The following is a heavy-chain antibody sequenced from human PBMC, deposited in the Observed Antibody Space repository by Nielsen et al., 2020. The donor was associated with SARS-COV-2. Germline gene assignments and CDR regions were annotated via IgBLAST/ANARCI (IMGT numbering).Heavy chain of an antibody. D-gene: IGHD3-9*01. CDR2: ISYDGSNK. CDR1: GFTFSSYA. Sequence: GESLKISCTASGFTFSSYAMHWVRQAPGKGLEWVAVISYDGSNKYYADSVKGRFTISRDNSKNTLYLQMNSLRAEDTAVYYCARGDWLLLFGMDVWGQGTTVPSP. V-gene: IGHV3-30*14. CDR3: ARGDWLLLFGMDV. J-gene: IGHJ6*02.